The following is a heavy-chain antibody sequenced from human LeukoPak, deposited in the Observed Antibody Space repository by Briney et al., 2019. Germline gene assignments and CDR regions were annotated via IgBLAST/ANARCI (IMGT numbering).Heavy chain of an antibody. Sequence: GGSLRLSCAASGFTFSSYAMSWVRQAPGKGLEWVSAISGSGGSTYYADSMKGRFTISRDNSKNTLYLQMNSLRAEDTAVYYCAKDFRDDYTTDAFDIWGQGTMVTVSS. CDR2: ISGSGGST. V-gene: IGHV3-23*01. J-gene: IGHJ3*02. CDR1: GFTFSSYA. CDR3: AKDFRDDYTTDAFDI. D-gene: IGHD5-24*01.